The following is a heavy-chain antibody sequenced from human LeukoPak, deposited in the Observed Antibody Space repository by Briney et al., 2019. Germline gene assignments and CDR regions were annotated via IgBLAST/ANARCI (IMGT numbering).Heavy chain of an antibody. J-gene: IGHJ4*02. CDR3: AKGCIQLWWFDY. CDR2: ISGSGDGA. CDR1: GFIFSTYA. V-gene: IGHV3-23*01. Sequence: PGGSLRLSCAASGFIFSTYAMSWVRQAPGKGLQWVSFISGSGDGAHYADSVKGRFTISRDNSKNTVYLQMTNLRAEDTAVYYCAKGCIQLWWFDYWGQGTLVTVSS. D-gene: IGHD2-21*01.